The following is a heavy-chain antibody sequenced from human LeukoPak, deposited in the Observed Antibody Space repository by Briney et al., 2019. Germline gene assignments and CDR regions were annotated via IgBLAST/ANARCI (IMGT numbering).Heavy chain of an antibody. CDR2: INPSGGST. J-gene: IGHJ4*02. Sequence: ASVKVSCKASGYSFTSYYMHWVRQAPGQGLEWTGIINPSGGSTSYAQKFQGRVTMTRDTSTSTVYMELSSLRSEDTAVYYCARGGTYSSSPWGYFDYWGQGTLVTVSS. V-gene: IGHV1-46*01. CDR1: GYSFTSYY. D-gene: IGHD6-13*01. CDR3: ARGGTYSSSPWGYFDY.